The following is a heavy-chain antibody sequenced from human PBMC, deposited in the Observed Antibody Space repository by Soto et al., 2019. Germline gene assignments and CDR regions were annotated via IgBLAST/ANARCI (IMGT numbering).Heavy chain of an antibody. CDR1: GGSISTYY. CDR3: AGAGLASFRY. V-gene: IGHV4-59*08. CDR2: MDYTGST. J-gene: IGHJ4*02. Sequence: QVQLQESGPGLVKPSETLSLTCTVSGGSISTYYWSWIRQPPGKGLECIGYMDYTGSTNYNPSLKSRVTISVDMSKNQSSLRLSSVTAADTAVYYCAGAGLASFRYWRQGTLVTVSS. D-gene: IGHD3-3*02.